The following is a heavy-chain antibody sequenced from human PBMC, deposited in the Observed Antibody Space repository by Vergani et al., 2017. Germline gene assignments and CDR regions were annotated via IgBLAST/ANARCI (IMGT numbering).Heavy chain of an antibody. CDR3: ARDSRYCSSTSCYVGRDWFDP. J-gene: IGHJ5*02. CDR2: INPSGGST. Sequence: QVQRVQSGAEVKKPGASVKVSCKASGYTFTSYYMHWVRQAPGQGLEWMGIINPSGGSTSYAQKFQGRVTMTRDTSTSTVYMELSSLRSEDTAVYYCARDSRYCSSTSCYVGRDWFDPWGQGTLVTVSS. D-gene: IGHD2-2*01. V-gene: IGHV1-46*01. CDR1: GYTFTSYY.